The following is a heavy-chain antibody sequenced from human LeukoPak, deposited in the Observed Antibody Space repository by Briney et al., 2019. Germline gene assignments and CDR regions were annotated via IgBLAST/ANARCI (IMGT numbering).Heavy chain of an antibody. V-gene: IGHV4-59*08. J-gene: IGHJ4*02. CDR3: ARRSWEEVETI. Sequence: SETLSLTCTVSGGSISSYYWSWIRQPPGKGLEWIGYIYYSGSTNYNPSLKSRVTISVDTSKNQFSLKLSSVTAADTAVYYCARRSWEEVETIWGRGTLVTVSS. CDR1: GGSISSYY. D-gene: IGHD4-23*01. CDR2: IYYSGST.